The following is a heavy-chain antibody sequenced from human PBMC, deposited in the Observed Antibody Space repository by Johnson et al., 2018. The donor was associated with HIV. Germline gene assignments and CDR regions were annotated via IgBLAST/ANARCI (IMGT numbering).Heavy chain of an antibody. CDR2: ISYDGSNK. Sequence: VQLVESGGGVVQPGRSLRLSCAASGFTFSSYGMHWFRQAPCKGLEWVAVISYDGSNKYYADSVKGRFTISRDSSKNTLYLQMNSLRAADTAVYYCAKYTFDIWGQGTMVTVSS. V-gene: IGHV3-30*18. J-gene: IGHJ3*02. CDR3: AKYTFDI. CDR1: GFTFSSYG.